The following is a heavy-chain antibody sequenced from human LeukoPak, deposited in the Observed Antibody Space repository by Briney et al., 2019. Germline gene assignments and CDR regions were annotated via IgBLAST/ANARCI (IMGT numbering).Heavy chain of an antibody. Sequence: PGGSLRLSCAASGFTFSSYAMHWVRQAPGKGLEWVAVISYDGSNKYYADSVKGRFTISRDNSKNTLYLQMNSLRAEDTAVYYCAKGLNFVETASTTWGQGTLVTVSS. D-gene: IGHD5-18*01. CDR3: AKGLNFVETASTT. J-gene: IGHJ5*02. V-gene: IGHV3-30-3*01. CDR2: ISYDGSNK. CDR1: GFTFSSYA.